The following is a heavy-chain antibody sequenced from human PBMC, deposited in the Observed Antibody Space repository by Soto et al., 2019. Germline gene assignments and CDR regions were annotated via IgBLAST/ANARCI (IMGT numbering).Heavy chain of an antibody. Sequence: QVQLVQSGAEVKKPGSSVKVSCKASGGTFSSYTISWVRQAPGQGLEWMGRIIPILGIANYAQKFQGRVTITADKSTSTDYMELSSLRSEDTAVYYCARGAYDYVWGSYRPAFDYWGQGTLVTVSS. CDR3: ARGAYDYVWGSYRPAFDY. CDR1: GGTFSSYT. CDR2: IIPILGIA. J-gene: IGHJ4*02. D-gene: IGHD3-16*02. V-gene: IGHV1-69*02.